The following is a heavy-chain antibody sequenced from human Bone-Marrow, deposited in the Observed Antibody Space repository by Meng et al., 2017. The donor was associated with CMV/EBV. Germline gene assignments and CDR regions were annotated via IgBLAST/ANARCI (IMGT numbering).Heavy chain of an antibody. CDR2: ISSSGSTI. Sequence: GESLKISCAASEFTFSDYYMSWIRQAPGKGLEWVSYISSSGSTIYYADSVKGRFTISRDNAKNSLYLQMNSLRAEDTAVYYCARDSPPYYYGMDVWGQGTTVTVSS. J-gene: IGHJ6*02. V-gene: IGHV3-11*01. CDR1: EFTFSDYY. CDR3: ARDSPPYYYGMDV.